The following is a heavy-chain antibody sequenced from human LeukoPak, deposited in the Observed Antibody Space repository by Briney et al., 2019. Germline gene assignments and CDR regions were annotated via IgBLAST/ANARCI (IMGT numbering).Heavy chain of an antibody. CDR2: IYPGDSVT. D-gene: IGHD5-12*01. V-gene: IGHV5-51*01. J-gene: IGHJ4*02. CDR1: GYIFISYW. CDR3: ARSGYSGYETDY. Sequence: GESLKISCKGSGYIFISYWIAWVRQMPGKGLEWMGIIYPGDSVTRYSPSFQGQVTISADKSITTAYLQWDSLKASDTAMYYCARSGYSGYETDYWGQGTLVTVSS.